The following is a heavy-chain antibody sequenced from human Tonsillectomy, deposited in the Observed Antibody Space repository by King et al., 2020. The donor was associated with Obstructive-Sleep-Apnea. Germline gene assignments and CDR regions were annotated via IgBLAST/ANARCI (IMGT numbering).Heavy chain of an antibody. V-gene: IGHV3-74*01. J-gene: IGHJ3*02. CDR3: ARSSLGAIDI. CDR1: GFTFSNYW. CDR2: IYSDGSRT. D-gene: IGHD3-3*02. Sequence: VQLVESGGGLVQPGGSLRLSCAASGFTFSNYWMHWVRQAPGKGLVWVSLIYSDGSRTTYADSVKGRFTISRDNAKNTLYLQMYSLRAEDTAVYYCARSSLGAIDIWGQGTMVTVSS.